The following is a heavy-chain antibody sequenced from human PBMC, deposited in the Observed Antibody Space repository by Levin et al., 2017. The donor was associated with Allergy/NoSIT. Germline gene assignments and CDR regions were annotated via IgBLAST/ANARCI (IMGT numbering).Heavy chain of an antibody. D-gene: IGHD5-24*01. CDR1: GFTFSSHA. J-gene: IGHJ3*02. CDR3: AKPSVGYNLVAFDI. Sequence: QPGGSLRLSCAASGFTFSSHAMSWVRQAPGKGLEWVSGIGGSGGSTFYADSVKGRFTISRDNSQNTLYLQMNSLRAEDTAEYYCAKPSVGYNLVAFDIWGQGTMVTVSS. V-gene: IGHV3-23*01. CDR2: IGGSGGST.